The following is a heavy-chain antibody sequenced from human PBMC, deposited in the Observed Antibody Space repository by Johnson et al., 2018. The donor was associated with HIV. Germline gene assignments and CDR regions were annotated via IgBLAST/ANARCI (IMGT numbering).Heavy chain of an antibody. CDR2: NK. J-gene: IGHJ3*02. CDR3: ATSTASDAFDI. D-gene: IGHD1-1*01. V-gene: IGHV3-33*01. Sequence: NKYYADSVKGRFTISRDNSKNTLDLQMNSLRVEDAAVYYCATSTASDAFDIWGQGTMVTVSS.